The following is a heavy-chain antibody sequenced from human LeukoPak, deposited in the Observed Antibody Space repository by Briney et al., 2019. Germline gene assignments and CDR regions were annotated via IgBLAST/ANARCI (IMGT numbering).Heavy chain of an antibody. CDR1: GGSFSGYY. V-gene: IGHV4-34*01. J-gene: IGHJ4*02. Sequence: RPSETLSLTCAVYGGSFSGYYWSWIRQPPGKGLEWIGEINHSGSTNYNPSLKSRVTISVDTSKIQFSLKLSSVTAADTAVYYCARLITMIVVPLGYFDYWGQGTLVTVSS. CDR2: INHSGST. CDR3: ARLITMIVVPLGYFDY. D-gene: IGHD3-22*01.